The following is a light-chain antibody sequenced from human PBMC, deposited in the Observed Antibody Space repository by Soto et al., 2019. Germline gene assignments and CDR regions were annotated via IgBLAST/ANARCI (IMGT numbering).Light chain of an antibody. Sequence: QSALTQPASVSGSPGQSITISCTGTSSDVGGYNYVSWYQQQPGTAPKLMIYDVSNRPSVVSNRFSGSKSGNTSSLTISGLHAEDEADYYCSSYTSSSTVVYGGGTKLTVL. CDR3: SSYTSSSTVV. J-gene: IGLJ2*01. CDR2: DVS. V-gene: IGLV2-14*01. CDR1: SSDVGGYNY.